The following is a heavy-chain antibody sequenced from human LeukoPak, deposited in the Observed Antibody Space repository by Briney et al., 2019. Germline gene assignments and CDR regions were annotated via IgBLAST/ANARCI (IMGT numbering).Heavy chain of an antibody. V-gene: IGHV4-30-2*01. Sequence: SETLPLTCAVSGGSISSGGYSWSWIRQPPGKGLEWIGYIYHSGSTYYNPSLKSRVTISVDTSKNQFSLKLSSVTAADTAVYYCARDPGPGSGAAFDIWGQGTMVTVSS. CDR1: GGSISSGGYS. D-gene: IGHD3-10*01. CDR3: ARDPGPGSGAAFDI. CDR2: IYHSGST. J-gene: IGHJ3*02.